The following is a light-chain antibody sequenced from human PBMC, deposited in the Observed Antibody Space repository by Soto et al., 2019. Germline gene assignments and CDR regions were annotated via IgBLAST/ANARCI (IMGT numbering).Light chain of an antibody. Sequence: DIQLTQSPSFLSASVGDRVTITCRASQDISNYLVWYQQKPGKAPKPLIHAASTLQSGVPSRFSGSGSGTEFTLTISSLQPEDFATYYCQQLNSYPLTFGPGTNVDIK. V-gene: IGKV1-9*01. J-gene: IGKJ3*01. CDR3: QQLNSYPLT. CDR1: QDISNY. CDR2: AAS.